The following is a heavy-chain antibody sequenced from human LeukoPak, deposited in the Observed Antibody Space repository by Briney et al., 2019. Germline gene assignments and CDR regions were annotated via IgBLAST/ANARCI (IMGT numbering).Heavy chain of an antibody. J-gene: IGHJ4*02. CDR1: GYSFTSYW. CDR2: IYPGDSDT. V-gene: IGHV5-51*01. D-gene: IGHD6-19*01. Sequence: ESLKISCKGSGYSFTSYWIGWVRQMPGKGLEWMGIIYPGDSDTRYSPSFQGQVTISADKSINTAYLQWSSLKASDTAIYYCARHTTSVAATNYWGQGTLVTVSS. CDR3: ARHTTSVAATNY.